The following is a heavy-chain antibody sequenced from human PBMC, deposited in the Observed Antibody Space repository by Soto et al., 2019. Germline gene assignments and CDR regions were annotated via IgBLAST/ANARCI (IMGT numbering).Heavy chain of an antibody. CDR3: AKTQYVLRYLDWLSTGGVDV. Sequence: GGSLRLSCAASGFTFSSYGMHWVRQAPGKGLEWVAVISYDGSNKYYADSVKGRFTISRDNSKNTLYLQMNSLRAEDTAVYYCAKTQYVLRYLDWLSTGGVDVWGQGTTVTVSS. D-gene: IGHD3-9*01. CDR2: ISYDGSNK. J-gene: IGHJ6*02. V-gene: IGHV3-30*18. CDR1: GFTFSSYG.